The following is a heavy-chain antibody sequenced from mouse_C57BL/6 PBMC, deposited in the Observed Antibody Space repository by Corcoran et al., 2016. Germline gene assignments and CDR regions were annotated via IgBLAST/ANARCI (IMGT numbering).Heavy chain of an antibody. J-gene: IGHJ3*01. CDR3: ARQTAQGAWFVY. CDR2: IYPGSGNT. V-gene: IGHV1-84*01. D-gene: IGHD3-2*02. Sequence: QLQLQQSGPELVKPGASVKISCKASGYTFTGYYINWVKQSPGQGLEWMGWIYPGSGNTKYNEKFKGKATLTVDTSSRTAYMQLSSLTSEDSAVYFCARQTAQGAWFVYWGQGTLVTVSA. CDR1: GYTFTGYY.